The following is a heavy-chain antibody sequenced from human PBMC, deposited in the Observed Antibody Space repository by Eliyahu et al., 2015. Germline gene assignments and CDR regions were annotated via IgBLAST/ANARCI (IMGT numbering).Heavy chain of an antibody. CDR3: AKDTRIRYNWNDGDAFDI. CDR1: GFTFSSXG. Sequence: QVQLVESGGGVVQPGRSLRLSCXASGFTFSSXGXHWVRQAPGKGLEWVAVISYDGSNKYYADSVKGRFTISRDNSKNTLYLQMNSLRAEDTAVYYCAKDTRIRYNWNDGDAFDIWGQGTMVTVSS. CDR2: ISYDGSNK. V-gene: IGHV3-30*18. J-gene: IGHJ3*02. D-gene: IGHD1-20*01.